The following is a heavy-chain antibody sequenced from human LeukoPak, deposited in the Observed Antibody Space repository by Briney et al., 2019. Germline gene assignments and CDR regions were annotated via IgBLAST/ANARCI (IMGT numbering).Heavy chain of an antibody. D-gene: IGHD2-2*01. CDR1: GFTFSSYS. CDR2: ISSSSSTI. J-gene: IGHJ4*02. CDR3: ARAGRYCSSTSCSNQRFDY. Sequence: GGSLRLSCAASGFTFSSYSMNWVRQAPGKGLEWVSYISSSSSTIYYADSVKGRFTISRDNTKNSLYLQMNSLRAEDTAVYYCARAGRYCSSTSCSNQRFDYWGQGTLVTVSP. V-gene: IGHV3-48*01.